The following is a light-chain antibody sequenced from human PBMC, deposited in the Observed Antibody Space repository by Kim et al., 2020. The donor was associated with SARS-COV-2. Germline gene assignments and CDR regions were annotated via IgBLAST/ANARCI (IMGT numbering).Light chain of an antibody. CDR1: TGGVTSGHY. Sequence: QAVVTQEPSLTVSPGGTVTLTCDSSTGGVTSGHYSYWFQQKPGQAPRTLIYDTSKKHSLTPARFSGSLLGGKAALTLSGAQPEDEADYYCLLSYSGVWVFGGGTQLTVL. V-gene: IGLV7-46*01. CDR2: DTS. CDR3: LLSYSGVWV. J-gene: IGLJ3*02.